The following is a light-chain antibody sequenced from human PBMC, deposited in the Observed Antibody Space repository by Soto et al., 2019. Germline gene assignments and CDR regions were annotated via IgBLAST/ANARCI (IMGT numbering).Light chain of an antibody. J-gene: IGLJ1*01. CDR2: DVS. Sequence: QSALTQPASVSDSPGQSITISCIGTSSDIGGFNHVSWHQQHPGKAPKLIIYDVSNRPSGVSNRFSGFKTGNTASLVISGLQAEDEADYYCSSYTSSSSYVFGSGTKLTVL. CDR3: SSYTSSSSYV. V-gene: IGLV2-14*03. CDR1: SSDIGGFNH.